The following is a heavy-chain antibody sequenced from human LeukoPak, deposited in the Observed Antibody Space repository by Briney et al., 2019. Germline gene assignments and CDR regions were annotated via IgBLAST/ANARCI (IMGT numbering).Heavy chain of an antibody. CDR2: INTNTGTP. J-gene: IGHJ6*02. CDR3: AREEFLVVGYYGMDV. D-gene: IGHD3-10*01. CDR1: GYTFNDYA. Sequence: VASVKVSCKASGYTFNDYAMNWVRQAPGQGLEWMGWINTNTGTPTYAQGFTGHFVFSLDTSVSTAYLEINSLKAEDTAVYYCAREEFLVVGYYGMDVWGQGTTVTVSS. V-gene: IGHV7-4-1*02.